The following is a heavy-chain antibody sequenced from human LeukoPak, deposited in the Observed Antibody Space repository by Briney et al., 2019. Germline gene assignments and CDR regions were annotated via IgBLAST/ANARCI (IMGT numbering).Heavy chain of an antibody. Sequence: SETLSLTCIVSGGSISSSSYYWGWIRQPPGKGLEWIGSIYYSGSTYYNPSLKSRVTISLDTSKNQFSLKLSSVTAADTAVYYCARVTYCTNGVCYDAFDIWGQGTMVTVSS. CDR3: ARVTYCTNGVCYDAFDI. CDR1: GGSISSSSYY. D-gene: IGHD2-8*01. J-gene: IGHJ3*02. CDR2: IYYSGST. V-gene: IGHV4-39*07.